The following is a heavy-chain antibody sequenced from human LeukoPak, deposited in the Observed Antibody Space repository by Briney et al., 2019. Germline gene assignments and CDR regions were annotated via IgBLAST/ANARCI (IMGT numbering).Heavy chain of an antibody. J-gene: IGHJ6*02. CDR1: GFTFSSYA. D-gene: IGHD3-10*01. Sequence: GGSLRLSCAASGFTFSSYAMNWVRQAPGKGLEWVSGISGNGGSTYYADSVKGRFTISRDNSKDTLCLQMNSLRAEDTAVYYCAKRSRRLTIVRGVPREDVWGQGTTVTVSS. CDR3: AKRSRRLTIVRGVPREDV. CDR2: ISGNGGST. V-gene: IGHV3-23*01.